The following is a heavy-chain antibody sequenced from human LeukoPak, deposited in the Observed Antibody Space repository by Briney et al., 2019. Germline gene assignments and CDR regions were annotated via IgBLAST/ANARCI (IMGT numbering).Heavy chain of an antibody. CDR2: IYTSGST. V-gene: IGHV4-4*07. D-gene: IGHD3-22*01. CDR3: ARQADYYDSSGPEWDYYYYYMDV. CDR1: GGSISSYY. J-gene: IGHJ6*03. Sequence: SETLSLTCTVSGGSISSYYWSWIRQPARKGLEWIGRIYTSGSTNYNPSLKSRVTMSVDTSKNQFSLKLSSVTAADTAVYYCARQADYYDSSGPEWDYYYYYMDVWGKGTTVTVSS.